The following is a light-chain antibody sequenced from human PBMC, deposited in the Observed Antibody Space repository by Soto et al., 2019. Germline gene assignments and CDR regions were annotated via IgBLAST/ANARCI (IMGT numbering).Light chain of an antibody. J-gene: IGKJ3*01. V-gene: IGKV1-27*01. CDR1: QGINIY. CDR3: QKYDSAPRS. CDR2: SAS. Sequence: DIQMTQSPSSLSASVGDRVTSTCRASQGINIYLAWYQQKPGKVPKLLIYSASTLQSGVPSRFRGSGSGTDFTLTISSLQPEDVATYYCQKYDSAPRSFGPGTKVDIK.